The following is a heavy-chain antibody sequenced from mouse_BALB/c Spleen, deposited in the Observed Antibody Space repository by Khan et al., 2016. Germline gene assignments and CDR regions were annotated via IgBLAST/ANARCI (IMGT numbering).Heavy chain of an antibody. Sequence: QVQLQQSGAELVRPGSSVKISCKASGYAFSSYWMNWVKQRPGQGLEWIGQIYPGDGDTNYNGKFKGKATLSADKSSSTAYMQLSSLTSEDSAVXFCARWLPAWFAYWGQGTLVTVSA. J-gene: IGHJ3*01. CDR1: GYAFSSYW. CDR2: IYPGDGDT. CDR3: ARWLPAWFAY. V-gene: IGHV1-80*01. D-gene: IGHD2-2*01.